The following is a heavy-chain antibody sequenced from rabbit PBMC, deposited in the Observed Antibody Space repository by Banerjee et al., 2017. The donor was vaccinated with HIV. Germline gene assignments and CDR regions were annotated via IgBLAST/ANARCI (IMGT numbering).Heavy chain of an antibody. J-gene: IGHJ4*01. CDR1: GFSFSNKYV. V-gene: IGHV1S45*01. Sequence: EGSLTLTCTASGFSFSNKYVMCWVRQAPGKGLEWIACINTSSGNIVYATWAKGRFTISKTSWTTVTLQMTSLTAADTATYFCARDAYVDVGWATYFGLWGPGTLVSVS. CDR3: ARDAYVDVGWATYFGL. CDR2: INTSSGNI. D-gene: IGHD6-1*01.